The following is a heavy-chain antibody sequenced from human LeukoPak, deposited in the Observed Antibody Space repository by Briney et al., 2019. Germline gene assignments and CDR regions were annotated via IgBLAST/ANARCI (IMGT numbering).Heavy chain of an antibody. V-gene: IGHV4-59*12. CDR3: ARDGLNTMVRGKIHYYYMDV. D-gene: IGHD3-10*01. Sequence: TSETLSLTCTVSGGSISSYYWSWIRQPPGKGLEWIGYIYYSGSTNYNPSLKSRVTISVDTSKNQFSLKLSSVTAADTAVYYCARDGLNTMVRGKIHYYYMDVWGKGTTVTISS. CDR2: IYYSGST. J-gene: IGHJ6*03. CDR1: GGSISSYY.